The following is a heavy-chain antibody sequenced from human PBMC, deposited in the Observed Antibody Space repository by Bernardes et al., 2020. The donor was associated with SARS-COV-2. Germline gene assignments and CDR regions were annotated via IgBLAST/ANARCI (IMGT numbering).Heavy chain of an antibody. D-gene: IGHD2-2*01. J-gene: IGHJ6*02. CDR3: AKEPVPIYYYYGMDV. V-gene: IGHV3-30*18. CDR1: GFTFSSYG. CDR2: VSYDGSNN. Sequence: GGSLRLSCAASGFTFSSYGIHWVRQAPGKGLEWVAVVSYDGSNNYYADSVKVRFTISRDNSKNTLYLQMNSLRAEDTAVYYCAKEPVPIYYYYGMDVWGQGTTVTVSS.